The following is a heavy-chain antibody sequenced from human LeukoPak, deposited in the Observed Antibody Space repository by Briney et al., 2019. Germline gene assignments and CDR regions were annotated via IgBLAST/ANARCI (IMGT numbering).Heavy chain of an antibody. J-gene: IGHJ6*03. CDR3: ATGSRYYFMDF. V-gene: IGHV1-2*02. CDR1: GFTFTAYY. D-gene: IGHD6-13*01. Sequence: ASVKVSCKASGFTFTAYYMHWVRQAPGQGLEWMGWINPNNGGTNYAQKFQGRVTMTRDTSISTAYMELSSLKSDDTAVYYCATGSRYYFMDFWGTGTTVTISS. CDR2: INPNNGGT.